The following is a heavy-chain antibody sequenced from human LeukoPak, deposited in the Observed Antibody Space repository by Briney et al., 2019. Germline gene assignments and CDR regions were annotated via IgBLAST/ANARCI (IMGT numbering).Heavy chain of an antibody. CDR3: ARDWGSGTYYFDY. Sequence: SETLSLTCTVSGASGSSGGYSWSWIRQPPGKGLEWIGYIYHSGSTYYNPSLKSRVTISVDRSKNQFSLKLSSVTAADTAVYYCARDWGSGTYYFDYWGQGTLVTVSS. CDR2: IYHSGST. D-gene: IGHD7-27*01. J-gene: IGHJ4*02. V-gene: IGHV4-30-2*01. CDR1: GASGSSGGYS.